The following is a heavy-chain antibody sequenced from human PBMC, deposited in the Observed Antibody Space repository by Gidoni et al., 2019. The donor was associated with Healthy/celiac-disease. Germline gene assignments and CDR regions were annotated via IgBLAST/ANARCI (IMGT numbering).Heavy chain of an antibody. J-gene: IGHJ1*01. Sequence: QVQLQQWGAGLLKPSETLSLTCAVYVGSFSGYYWSWVRQPPGKGLEWIGEINHSGSTNYNPSLKSRVTISVDTSKNQFSLKLSSVTAADTAVYYCARGRRGSSSWYGYFQHWGQGTLVTVSS. V-gene: IGHV4-34*01. CDR1: VGSFSGYY. D-gene: IGHD6-13*01. CDR2: INHSGST. CDR3: ARGRRGSSSWYGYFQH.